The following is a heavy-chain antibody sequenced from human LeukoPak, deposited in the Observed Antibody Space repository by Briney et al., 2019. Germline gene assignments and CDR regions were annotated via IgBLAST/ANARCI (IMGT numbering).Heavy chain of an antibody. Sequence: QPGESLKISCKGSGYSFTGYWIGWVRQMPGKGLEWMGIIYPGDSNTRYSPSFQGQVTISADKSISTAYLQWSGLKASDTAMYYCASGAHYGSGTYSPYYYYYMDVWGKGTTVTVSS. CDR3: ASGAHYGSGTYSPYYYYYMDV. CDR1: GYSFTGYW. J-gene: IGHJ6*03. CDR2: IYPGDSNT. D-gene: IGHD3-10*01. V-gene: IGHV5-51*01.